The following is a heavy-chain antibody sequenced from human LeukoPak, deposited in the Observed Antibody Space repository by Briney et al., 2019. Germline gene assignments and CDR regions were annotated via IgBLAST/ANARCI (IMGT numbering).Heavy chain of an antibody. V-gene: IGHV4-30-4*01. Sequence: SQTLSLTCTVSGGSISSGDYYWSWIRQPPGKGLEWIGYIYYSGSTYYNPSLKSRVTISVDTSKNQFSLKLSSMTAADTAVYYCASNPFYSSGWQIDYWGQGTLVTVSS. J-gene: IGHJ4*02. D-gene: IGHD6-19*01. CDR2: IYYSGST. CDR1: GGSISSGDYY. CDR3: ASNPFYSSGWQIDY.